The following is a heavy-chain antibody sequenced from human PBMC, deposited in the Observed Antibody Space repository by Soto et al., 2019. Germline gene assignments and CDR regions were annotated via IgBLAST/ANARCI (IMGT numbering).Heavy chain of an antibody. D-gene: IGHD2-21*02. CDR3: ARGEGYCGGDCSSFDY. V-gene: IGHV1-69*12. CDR2: IIPIFGTA. Sequence: QVQLVQSGAEVKKPGSSVKVSCKASGGTFSSYAISWVRQAPGQGLEWMGGIIPIFGTANYAQKFLGRVTITADESTSTAYMELSSLRSEDTAVYYCARGEGYCGGDCSSFDYWGQGTLVTVSS. J-gene: IGHJ4*02. CDR1: GGTFSSYA.